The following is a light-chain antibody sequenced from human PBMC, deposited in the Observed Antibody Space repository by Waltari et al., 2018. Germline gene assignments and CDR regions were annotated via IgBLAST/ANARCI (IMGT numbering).Light chain of an antibody. CDR3: QQRSIWTPHT. Sequence: DIVLTQSPATLSLSPGATATHSCRASQSVGTYLAWYQQKPGQAPRLLIYDASNSATGIPDRFRGSGAVTDFTLTISSLEPVDFAVYYCQQRSIWTPHTFGQGARLEIK. CDR2: DAS. J-gene: IGKJ2*01. CDR1: QSVGTY. V-gene: IGKV3-11*01.